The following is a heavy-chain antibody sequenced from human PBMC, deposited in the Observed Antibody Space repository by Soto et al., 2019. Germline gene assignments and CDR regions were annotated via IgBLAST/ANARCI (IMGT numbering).Heavy chain of an antibody. D-gene: IGHD3-16*01. J-gene: IGHJ4*02. CDR2: IYYSGTT. CDR1: GDSVSNDNYY. Sequence: SETLSLTCAVSGDSVSNDNYYWSWIRQPPGKGLEWIGYIYYSGTTNYNPYLKSRLSLSVDMSKNQLSLKLASVTAADTAVYFCARSQRGRTAFTFDYWGQGALVTVSS. CDR3: ARSQRGRTAFTFDY. V-gene: IGHV4-61*01.